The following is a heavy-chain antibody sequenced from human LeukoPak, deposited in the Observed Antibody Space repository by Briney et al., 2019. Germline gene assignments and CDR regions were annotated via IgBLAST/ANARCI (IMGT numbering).Heavy chain of an antibody. CDR1: GYTLTELS. J-gene: IGHJ4*02. D-gene: IGHD3-22*01. Sequence: ASVKVSCKVSGYTLTELSMHWVRQAPGKGLEWMGGFDPEDGETIYAQKFQGRVTMTEDTSTDTAYMDLSSLRSEDTAVYYCARGREITLIATRYYFDCWGQGTLVTVSS. V-gene: IGHV1-24*01. CDR3: ARGREITLIATRYYFDC. CDR2: FDPEDGET.